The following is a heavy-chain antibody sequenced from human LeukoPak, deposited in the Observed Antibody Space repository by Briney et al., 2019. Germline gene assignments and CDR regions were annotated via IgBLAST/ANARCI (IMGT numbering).Heavy chain of an antibody. CDR3: ARGGDGYNLVSYGMDV. J-gene: IGHJ6*02. V-gene: IGHV1-8*01. CDR1: GYTFTSYD. Sequence: ASVKVSCKASGYTFTSYDINWVRQATGQGLEWMGWMNPNNGNTGYAQNFQGRVTMTRNTSISTAYLELSSLRSDDTAVYFCARGGDGYNLVSYGMDVWGQGTTVTVSS. D-gene: IGHD5-24*01. CDR2: MNPNNGNT.